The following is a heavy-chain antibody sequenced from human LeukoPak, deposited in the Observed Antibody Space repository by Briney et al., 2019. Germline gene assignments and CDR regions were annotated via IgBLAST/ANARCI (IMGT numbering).Heavy chain of an antibody. CDR3: ARHWSGSYPNNWFDP. CDR1: GFTVSSNY. D-gene: IGHD1-26*01. CDR2: IYYSGST. Sequence: GSLRLSCAASGFTVSSNYMSWVRQPPGKGLEWIGSIYYSGSTYYNPSLKSRVTISVDTSKNQFSLKLSSVTAADTAVYYCARHWSGSYPNNWFDPWGQGTLVTVSS. J-gene: IGHJ5*02. V-gene: IGHV4-39*01.